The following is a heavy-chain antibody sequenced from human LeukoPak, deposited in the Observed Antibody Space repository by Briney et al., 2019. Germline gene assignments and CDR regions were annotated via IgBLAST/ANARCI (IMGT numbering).Heavy chain of an antibody. CDR3: ASPKRNSGSYDY. Sequence: PGGSLRLSCAASGFTFSSYAMSWVRQAPGKGLEWVSGISGSDGSTNYADSVKGRFTISRDNSKNTLYLQMNSLRAEDTAVYYCASPKRNSGSYDYWGQGTLVTVSS. J-gene: IGHJ4*02. D-gene: IGHD1-26*01. CDR2: ISGSDGST. CDR1: GFTFSSYA. V-gene: IGHV3-23*01.